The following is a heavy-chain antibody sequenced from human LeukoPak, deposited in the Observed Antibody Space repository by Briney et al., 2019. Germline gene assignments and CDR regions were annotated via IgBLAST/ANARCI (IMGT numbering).Heavy chain of an antibody. CDR2: ISSSGSTI. J-gene: IGHJ6*02. CDR3: ARTTVTTFRYFYYYYGMDV. CDR1: GFTFSDYY. D-gene: IGHD4-17*01. Sequence: KPGGSLRLSCAASGFTFSDYYMSWIRQAPGKGLEWVSYISSSGSTIYYADSVKGRSTISRDNAKNSLYLQMNSLRAEDTAVYYCARTTVTTFRYFYYYYGMDVWGQGTTVTVSS. V-gene: IGHV3-11*01.